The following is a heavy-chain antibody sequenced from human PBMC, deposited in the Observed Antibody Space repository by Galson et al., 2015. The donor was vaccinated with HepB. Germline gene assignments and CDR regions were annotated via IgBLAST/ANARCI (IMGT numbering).Heavy chain of an antibody. CDR2: FSGYDGST. Sequence: SVKVSCKASGYNFNNYGLSWLRQAPGPGLEWMGWFSGYDGSTNYAQKFQGRVTMTADASTGTAYLELRDLRPDDTAVYYCARDSRLELRLNNYFSYGMDVWGQGSAVTVSS. D-gene: IGHD1-1*01. V-gene: IGHV1-18*01. CDR1: GYNFNNYG. J-gene: IGHJ6*02. CDR3: ARDSRLELRLNNYFSYGMDV.